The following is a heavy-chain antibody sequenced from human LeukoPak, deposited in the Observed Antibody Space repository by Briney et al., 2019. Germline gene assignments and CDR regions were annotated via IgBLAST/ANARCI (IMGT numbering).Heavy chain of an antibody. D-gene: IGHD1-26*01. CDR3: ARSGRGLATRFDP. Sequence: TGGSLRLSCAASGFTFSSYGMHWVRQAPGKGLEWVAVISYDGSNKYYADSVKGRFTISRDNSKNTLYLQMNSLRAEDTAVYYCARSGRGLATRFDPWGQGILVTVSS. CDR2: ISYDGSNK. J-gene: IGHJ5*02. V-gene: IGHV3-30*19. CDR1: GFTFSSYG.